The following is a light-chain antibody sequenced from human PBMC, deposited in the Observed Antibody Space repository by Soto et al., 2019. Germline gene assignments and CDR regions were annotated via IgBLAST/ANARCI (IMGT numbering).Light chain of an antibody. Sequence: QSVLTQPPSVSAAPGQKVTISCSGSSSSIGGNSVSWYQQLPGTAPKLLIYDDNKRPSGIPDRFSGSKSGTSATLGITGFQTGDEADYYCSSYTTSYFYVFGPGTKV. CDR1: SSSIGGNS. CDR2: DDN. V-gene: IGLV1-51*01. CDR3: SSYTTSYFYV. J-gene: IGLJ1*01.